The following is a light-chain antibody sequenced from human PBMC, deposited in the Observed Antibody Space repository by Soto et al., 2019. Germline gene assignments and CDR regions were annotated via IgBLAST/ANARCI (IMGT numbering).Light chain of an antibody. CDR3: QQYNSYSSWS. Sequence: DKQMTHSPSTMSASLRATVTXTCGASQSLKSLLAWYQQKPGRAPKLLIYDASTLERGVPSRFRGRGSGTEFTLTISSLQTDDFATYYCQQYNSYSSWSVGQGTKL. J-gene: IGKJ1*01. CDR2: DAS. V-gene: IGKV1-5*01. CDR1: QSLKSL.